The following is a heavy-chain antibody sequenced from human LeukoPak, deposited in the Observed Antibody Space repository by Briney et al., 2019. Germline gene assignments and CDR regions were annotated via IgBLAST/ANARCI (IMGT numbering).Heavy chain of an antibody. CDR2: ISSGSDFV. D-gene: IGHD2-8*02. CDR1: GFIYSRYS. CDR3: ARDLSTGMPGGFDY. Sequence: AVGSLSLSCVASGFIYSRYSMNWGRQAPGQRREWVSTISSGSDFVYPADSVRCRVTISRDKTRNSLCLHMSSLRAEATSVYYCARDLSTGMPGGFDYWGQGILVTVSS. J-gene: IGHJ4*02. V-gene: IGHV3-21*01.